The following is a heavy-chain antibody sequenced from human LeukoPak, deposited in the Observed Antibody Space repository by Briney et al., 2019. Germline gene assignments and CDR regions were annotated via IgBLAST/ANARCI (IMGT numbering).Heavy chain of an antibody. J-gene: IGHJ4*02. CDR2: IYHSGST. Sequence: SETLSLTCTVPGGSISSSSYYWGWIRQPPGKGLEWIGEIYHSGSTNYNPSLKSRVTISVDKSKNQFSLKLSSVTAADTAVYYCAAFGPHFTVDYWGQGTLVTVSS. CDR1: GGSISSSSYY. V-gene: IGHV4-39*07. D-gene: IGHD2/OR15-2a*01. CDR3: AAFGPHFTVDY.